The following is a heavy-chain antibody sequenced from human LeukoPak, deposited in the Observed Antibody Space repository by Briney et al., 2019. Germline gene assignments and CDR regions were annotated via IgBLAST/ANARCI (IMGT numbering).Heavy chain of an antibody. J-gene: IGHJ4*02. CDR3: ARGRANYGSGSYFFPDY. Sequence: ASVKASCKASGYTFTSYDINWVRQATGQGLEWMGWMNPNSGNTGYAQKFQGRVTMTRNTSISTAYMELSSLRSEDTAVYYCARGRANYGSGSYFFPDYWGQGTPVTVSS. CDR2: MNPNSGNT. CDR1: GYTFTSYD. V-gene: IGHV1-8*01. D-gene: IGHD3-10*01.